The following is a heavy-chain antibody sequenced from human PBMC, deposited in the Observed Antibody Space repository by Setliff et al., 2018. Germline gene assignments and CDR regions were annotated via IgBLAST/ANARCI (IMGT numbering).Heavy chain of an antibody. D-gene: IGHD4-17*01. V-gene: IGHV1-18*01. CDR3: TRRSGDRGMTTGWPDDFDY. J-gene: IGHJ4*01. CDR1: GYIFTRYR. CDR2: ISTRNDDT. Sequence: ASVKVSCKASGYIFTRYRITWVRQSPGQGLEWMGWISTRNDDTGYAQKFKGRVTLTTDTSTNTAYMELRSLRSDDTAVYYCTRRSGDRGMTTGWPDDFDYWGRGTLVTVSS.